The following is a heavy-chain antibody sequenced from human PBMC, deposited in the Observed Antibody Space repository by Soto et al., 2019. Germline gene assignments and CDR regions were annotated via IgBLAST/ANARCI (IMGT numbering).Heavy chain of an antibody. J-gene: IGHJ4*02. Sequence: PGGSLRLSCAASGFTFSSYAMSWVRQAPGKGLEWVSAISGSGGSTYYADSVKGRFTISRDNSKNTLYLQMNSLRAEDTAVYYCAKGGYDILTGYYGDYYFDYWGQGTLVTVSS. D-gene: IGHD3-9*01. CDR2: ISGSGGST. CDR1: GFTFSSYA. V-gene: IGHV3-23*01. CDR3: AKGGYDILTGYYGDYYFDY.